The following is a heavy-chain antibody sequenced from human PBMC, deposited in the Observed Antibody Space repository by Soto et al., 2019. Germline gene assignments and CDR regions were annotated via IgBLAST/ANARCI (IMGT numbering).Heavy chain of an antibody. J-gene: IGHJ6*02. CDR2: ISSSGSTI. V-gene: IGHV3-48*03. D-gene: IGHD2-15*01. CDR1: GFTFSSYE. CDR3: ASDLGYCSGGSCYYYYGMDV. Sequence: GGSLRLSCAASGFTFSSYEMNWVRQAPGKGLEWVSYISSSGSTIYHADSVKGRFTIPRDNAKNSLYLQMNSLRAEDTAVYYCASDLGYCSGGSCYYYYGMDVWGQGTTVTVSS.